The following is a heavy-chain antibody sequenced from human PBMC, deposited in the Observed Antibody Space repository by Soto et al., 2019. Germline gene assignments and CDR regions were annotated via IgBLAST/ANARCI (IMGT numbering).Heavy chain of an antibody. Sequence: EVQLVESGGGLVKPGGSLRLSCAASGFTFSTYNMNWVRQAPGKGLEWVSSISSTSAYIYYADSMKGRFTSSRDNAQNLLYLPMNSLEVEDTAVYFCARGGVCSGGSCYPPGAFDIWGQGTAVIVSS. V-gene: IGHV3-21*01. CDR3: ARGGVCSGGSCYPPGAFDI. J-gene: IGHJ3*02. D-gene: IGHD2-15*01. CDR2: ISSTSAYI. CDR1: GFTFSTYN.